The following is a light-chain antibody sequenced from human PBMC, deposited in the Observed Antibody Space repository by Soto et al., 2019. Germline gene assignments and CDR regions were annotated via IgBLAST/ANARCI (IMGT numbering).Light chain of an antibody. J-gene: IGLJ3*02. Sequence: QSVLTQPASVSGSPGQSTTISCPGTRSDVGSYNLVAWYQQHPGKAPKLMIYEGSKRPSGVSNRFSGSKSGNTASLTISGLQADDEADYYCCSYAGSSTWVFGGGTKLTVL. CDR3: CSYAGSSTWV. CDR1: RSDVGSYNL. V-gene: IGLV2-23*01. CDR2: EGS.